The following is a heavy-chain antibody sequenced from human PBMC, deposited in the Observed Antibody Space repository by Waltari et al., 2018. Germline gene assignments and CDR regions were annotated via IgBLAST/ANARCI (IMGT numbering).Heavy chain of an antibody. D-gene: IGHD6-19*01. J-gene: IGHJ4*02. CDR2: INPNSGGT. CDR3: ARAPVYTSGWYYFNY. V-gene: IGHV1-2*02. CDR1: ENTFTDYH. Sequence: QVHLVQSGAEVTKPGASVTVSCKASENTFTDYHIHWVRQAPGQGLEWMGWINPNSGGTNFAQKFQGRVSMTRDTSITTAYLELSRLRSDDTAFYYCARAPVYTSGWYYFNYWGQGSLVTVSS.